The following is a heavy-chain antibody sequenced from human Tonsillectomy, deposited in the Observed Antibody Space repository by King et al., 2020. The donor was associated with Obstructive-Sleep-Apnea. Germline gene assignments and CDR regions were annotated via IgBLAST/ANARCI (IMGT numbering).Heavy chain of an antibody. CDR3: AKDKIGYCSGGSCYGYFDY. CDR1: GFTFSSYV. Sequence: VQLVESGGGVVQPGRSLRLSCAASGFTFSSYVMHWVRQAPGKGLEWVAFIRYDGSNKYYSDSVEGRFTISRDNSKNTLYLQMNSLRAEDTAVYYCAKDKIGYCSGGSCYGYFDYWGQGTLVTVSS. V-gene: IGHV3-30*02. CDR2: IRYDGSNK. J-gene: IGHJ4*02. D-gene: IGHD2-15*01.